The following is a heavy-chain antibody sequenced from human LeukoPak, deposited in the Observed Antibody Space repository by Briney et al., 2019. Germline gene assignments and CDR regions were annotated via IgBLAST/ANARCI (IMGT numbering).Heavy chain of an antibody. CDR2: IIPIFGTA. Sequence: PGGSLRLSCALSGFTFSSYAISWVRQAPGQGLEWMGGIIPIFGTANYAQKFQGRVTITADESTSTAYMELSSLRSEDTAVYYCASCSSHHDAFDIWGQGTMVTVSS. V-gene: IGHV1-69*01. CDR3: ASCSSHHDAFDI. CDR1: GFTFSSYA. J-gene: IGHJ3*02. D-gene: IGHD6-6*01.